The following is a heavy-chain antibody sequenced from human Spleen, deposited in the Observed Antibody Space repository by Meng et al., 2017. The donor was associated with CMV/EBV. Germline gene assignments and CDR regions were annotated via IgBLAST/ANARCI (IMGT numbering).Heavy chain of an antibody. CDR3: ARVTEYGGNCFDS. J-gene: IGHJ4*02. CDR1: GPSLSTSNW. D-gene: IGHD4/OR15-4a*01. V-gene: IGHV4-4*02. CDR2: VYHSGYT. Sequence: AVSGPSLSTSNWWGWVRQPPDKGLEWIGEVYHSGYTNYNPSLKSRVTMSVDRSKNQFSLKLSSVTAADTAVYYCARVTEYGGNCFDSWGQGTLVTVSS.